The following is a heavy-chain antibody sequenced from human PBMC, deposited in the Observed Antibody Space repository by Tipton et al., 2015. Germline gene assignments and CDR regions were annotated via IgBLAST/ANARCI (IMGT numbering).Heavy chain of an antibody. CDR3: AAGDEIVLVPGTDNYYYGMDV. D-gene: IGHD2-8*02. CDR1: GGIFKTYS. CDR2: IIPFFDTT. J-gene: IGHJ6*02. V-gene: IGHV1-69*01. Sequence: QSGAEVKRPGSSVKVSCKVLGGIFKTYSFSWVRQAPGQGLEWLGGIIPFFDTTNYAQKFQGRITITADESTSTAYMELSSLSAADTALYYCAAGDEIVLVPGTDNYYYGMDVWGQGTTVTVS.